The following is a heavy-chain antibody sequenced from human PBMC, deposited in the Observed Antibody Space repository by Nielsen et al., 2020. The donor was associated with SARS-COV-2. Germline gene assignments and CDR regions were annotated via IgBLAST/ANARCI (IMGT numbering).Heavy chain of an antibody. CDR3: ASTAPGRGSFASFGADY. Sequence: SVNVSCKASGGTFSSYAISWVRQAPGQGLEWMGGIIPIFGTANYAQKFQGRVTITADESTSTAYMELSSLRSEDTAVYYCASTAPGRGSFASFGADYWGQGTLVTVSS. CDR2: IIPIFGTA. D-gene: IGHD3-10*01. J-gene: IGHJ4*02. V-gene: IGHV1-69*13. CDR1: GGTFSSYA.